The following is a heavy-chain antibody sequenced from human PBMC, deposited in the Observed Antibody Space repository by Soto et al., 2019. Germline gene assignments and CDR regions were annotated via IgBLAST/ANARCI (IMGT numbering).Heavy chain of an antibody. CDR2: ISYDGNNK. CDR1: GFTFSSHG. J-gene: IGHJ6*02. CDR3: AKDLGALKELAVAGTSYYYYYGRDV. Sequence: GGALRPSFAASGFTFSSHGLPWVRPAPGKGLEGGAVISYDGNNKYYADSGKGRFTISRDNSKTTLYLKMNRLRAEDTAVYYGAKDLGALKELAVAGTSYYYYYGRDVWGQGTTVTSP. V-gene: IGHV3-30*18. D-gene: IGHD6-19*01.